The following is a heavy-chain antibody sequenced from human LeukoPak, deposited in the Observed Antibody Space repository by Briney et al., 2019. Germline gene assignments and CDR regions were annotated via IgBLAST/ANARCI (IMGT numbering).Heavy chain of an antibody. CDR1: GFTFGDYA. V-gene: IGHV3-49*04. CDR3: TRDLITIFGVVAPTYYYYMDV. CDR2: IRSKSYGGTT. Sequence: GSLRLSCSASGFTFGDYAMSWGRQAPGEGLGWGVLIRSKSYGGTTEYAASVKGRFTISRDDSKSIAYRQMNSLKTEDTAVYYCTRDLITIFGVVAPTYYYYMDVWGKGTTVTVSS. D-gene: IGHD3-3*01. J-gene: IGHJ6*03.